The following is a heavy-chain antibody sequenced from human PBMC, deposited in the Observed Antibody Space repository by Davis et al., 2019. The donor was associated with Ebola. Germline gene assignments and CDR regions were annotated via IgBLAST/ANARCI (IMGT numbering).Heavy chain of an antibody. CDR1: GGSVSSGYY. Sequence: MPSETLSLTCTVSGGSVSSGYYWGWIRQPPGKGLEWIGSIYHSGSTYYNPSLKSRVTISVDTSKNQFSLKLSSVTAADTAVYYCARNYYGSGIGYWGQGTLVTVSS. V-gene: IGHV4-38-2*02. D-gene: IGHD3-10*01. J-gene: IGHJ4*02. CDR2: IYHSGST. CDR3: ARNYYGSGIGY.